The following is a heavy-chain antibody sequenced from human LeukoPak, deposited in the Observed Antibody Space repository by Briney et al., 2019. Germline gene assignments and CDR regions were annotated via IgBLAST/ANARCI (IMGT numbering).Heavy chain of an antibody. J-gene: IGHJ1*01. CDR2: IKSDGST. CDR3: ARAPSEIGGYYPEYFRH. V-gene: IGHV3-74*01. D-gene: IGHD3-22*01. Sequence: GGSLRLSCAASGFTFSTYWMHWVRQAPGKGLVWVSRIKSDGSTNYADSVEGRFTISRDNAKNTVSLQMNSLRPEDTGVYYCARAPSEIGGYYPEYFRHWGQGTLVTVSS. CDR1: GFTFSTYW.